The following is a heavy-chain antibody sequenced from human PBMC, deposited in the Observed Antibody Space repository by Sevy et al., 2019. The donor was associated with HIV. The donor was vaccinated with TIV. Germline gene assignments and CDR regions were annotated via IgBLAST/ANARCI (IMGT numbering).Heavy chain of an antibody. Sequence: GGSLRLSCAASGFTFTNYAMNWVRQAPGKGLEWVSGISDSGDTTHYAESVKGRFTISRDNSKNTVSLQMSSLRAEDTAVYYCARDNENYYDSRGYHYLFDYWGQGTLVTVSS. V-gene: IGHV3-23*01. J-gene: IGHJ4*02. CDR1: GFTFTNYA. CDR3: ARDNENYYDSRGYHYLFDY. CDR2: ISDSGDTT. D-gene: IGHD3-22*01.